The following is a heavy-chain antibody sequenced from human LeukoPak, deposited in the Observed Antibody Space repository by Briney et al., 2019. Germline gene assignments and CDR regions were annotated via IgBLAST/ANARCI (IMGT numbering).Heavy chain of an antibody. CDR3: ARSPRCSTSCRGDYYYYMDV. D-gene: IGHD2-2*01. CDR1: GYTFTTYW. CDR2: IYPGDSDT. J-gene: IGHJ6*03. V-gene: IGHV5-51*01. Sequence: GESLKISCKGSGYTFTTYWIGWVRQMPGKGLEWMGIIYPGDSDTRYSPSFQGQVTISADKSISTAYLQWSNLKASDTAMYYCARSPRCSTSCRGDYYYYMDVWGKGTTVTVSS.